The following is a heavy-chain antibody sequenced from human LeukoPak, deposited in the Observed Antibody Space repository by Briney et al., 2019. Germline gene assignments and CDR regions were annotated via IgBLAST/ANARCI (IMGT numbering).Heavy chain of an antibody. CDR2: IDHSGST. CDR3: ARGRNYDYVWGSYRYTKHFDY. V-gene: IGHV4-34*01. Sequence: PSETLSLTCAVYGGSFSFYFWSWIRQSPGKGLEWIGEIDHSGSTKYNQSLKSRVTISVDTSKNQFSLKLSSVTAADTAVYYCARGRNYDYVWGSYRYTKHFDYWGQGTLVTVSS. J-gene: IGHJ4*02. CDR1: GGSFSFYF. D-gene: IGHD3-16*02.